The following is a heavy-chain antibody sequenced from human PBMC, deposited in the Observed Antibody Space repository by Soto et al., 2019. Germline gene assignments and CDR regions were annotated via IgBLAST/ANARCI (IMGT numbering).Heavy chain of an antibody. CDR3: AKIRGRTCDS. J-gene: IGHJ4*02. V-gene: IGHV4-34*01. Sequence: QVQLQQWGAGLLKPSETLSLTCAVYGGSFSGYYWSWIRQPPGKGLEWIGEINHSGSTNYNPSLKSRVTISVDTSKNQFSLKLSTVTAADTAVYYCAKIRGRTCDSWGQGTLVTVSS. CDR1: GGSFSGYY. CDR2: INHSGST. D-gene: IGHD5-18*01.